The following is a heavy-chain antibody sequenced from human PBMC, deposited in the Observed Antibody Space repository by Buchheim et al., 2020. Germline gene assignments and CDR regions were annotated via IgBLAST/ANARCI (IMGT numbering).Heavy chain of an antibody. Sequence: QVQLVESGGGVVQPGRSLRLSCAASGFTFSSYGMHWVRQAPGKGLEWVAATSYDGSDKYYADSVKGRFTVPRDNSKNTLYLQMNSLRAEDTAVYYCAKSADSVVVITTYWFDPWGQGTL. CDR3: AKSADSVVVITTYWFDP. V-gene: IGHV3-30*18. CDR1: GFTFSSYG. J-gene: IGHJ5*02. D-gene: IGHD3-22*01. CDR2: TSYDGSDK.